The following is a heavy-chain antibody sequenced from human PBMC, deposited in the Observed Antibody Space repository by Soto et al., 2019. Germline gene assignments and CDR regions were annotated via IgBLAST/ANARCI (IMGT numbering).Heavy chain of an antibody. D-gene: IGHD3-16*01. J-gene: IGHJ3*02. CDR1: GFTFGIYA. Sequence: EVQLLESGGGLVQPEGSLRLSCAASGFTFGIYAMTWVRQAPGKGLEWVAAASGSGGDTYYADSVKGRFTISRDNSKNTLSLQMNSLSAEDTAMYYCAKDQMGTFADAFDMWGQGTMVIVSS. CDR2: ASGSGGDT. V-gene: IGHV3-23*01. CDR3: AKDQMGTFADAFDM.